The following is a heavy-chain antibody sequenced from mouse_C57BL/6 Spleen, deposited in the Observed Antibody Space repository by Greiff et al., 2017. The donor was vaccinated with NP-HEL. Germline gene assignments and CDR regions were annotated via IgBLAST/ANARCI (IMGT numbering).Heavy chain of an antibody. J-gene: IGHJ3*01. V-gene: IGHV1-50*01. CDR2: IDPSDSYT. CDR3: ARGGGPAWFAY. Sequence: QVQLKQPGAELVKPGASVKLSCKASGYTFTSYWMQWVKQRPGQGLEWIGEIDPSDSYTNYNQKFKGKATLTVDTSSSTAYMQLSSLASEDSAVYCCARGGGPAWFAYWGQGTLVTVSA. CDR1: GYTFTSYW.